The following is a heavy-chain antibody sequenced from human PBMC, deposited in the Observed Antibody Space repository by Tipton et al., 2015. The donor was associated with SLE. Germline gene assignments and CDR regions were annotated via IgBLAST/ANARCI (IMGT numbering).Heavy chain of an antibody. Sequence: TLSLTCAVSGYSISSGYYCGWIRQPPGKGLEWIGSIYHSGSTYYNPSLKSRVTISVDTSKNQSSLKLSSVTAADTAVYYCARHRETIPTVTGAGAFDIWGQGTMVTVSS. CDR2: IYHSGST. CDR1: GYSISSGYY. J-gene: IGHJ3*02. D-gene: IGHD5-12*01. CDR3: ARHRETIPTVTGAGAFDI. V-gene: IGHV4-38-2*01.